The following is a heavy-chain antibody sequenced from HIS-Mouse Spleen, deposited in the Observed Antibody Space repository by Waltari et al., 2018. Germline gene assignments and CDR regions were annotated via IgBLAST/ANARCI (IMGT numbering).Heavy chain of an antibody. CDR3: ARGEGRELKVDY. CDR1: GGSISSGGYY. Sequence: QVQLQESGPGLVKPSQTLSLTCTVSGGSISSGGYYWSWTRQHPGKGLEWIGYIYYSGSTYYNPSLKSRVTLSVDTSKNQFSLKLSSVTAADTAVYYCARGEGRELKVDYWGQGTLVTVSS. D-gene: IGHD1-7*01. CDR2: IYYSGST. V-gene: IGHV4-31*03. J-gene: IGHJ4*02.